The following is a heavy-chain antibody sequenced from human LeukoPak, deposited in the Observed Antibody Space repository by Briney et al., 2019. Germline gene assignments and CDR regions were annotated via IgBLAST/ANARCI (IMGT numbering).Heavy chain of an antibody. CDR1: GFTFSSYG. CDR3: AKGDSYDPFEH. J-gene: IGHJ4*02. V-gene: IGHV3-33*06. D-gene: IGHD3-16*01. CDR2: IWYDGSNQ. Sequence: RSGGSLRLSCTASGFTFSSYGMHWVRQAPGKGLEWVAVIWYDGSNQQYADSVKCRFTISRDNSGNTVFLQMNSLRPEDTAVYYCAKGDSYDPFEHWGLGTLVTVSS.